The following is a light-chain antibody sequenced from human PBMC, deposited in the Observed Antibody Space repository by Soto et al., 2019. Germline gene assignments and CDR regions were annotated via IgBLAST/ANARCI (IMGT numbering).Light chain of an antibody. J-gene: IGKJ2*01. CDR3: QQRSNWPPVYT. CDR2: DAS. Sequence: EIVLTQSPATLSLSPGERATLSCRASQSVSSYLAWYQQKPGQAPRLLIYDASNRATGIPARFSGSGSGTDFTLTNISLEPEDFAVYYWQQRSNWPPVYTFGQWTKLEIK. V-gene: IGKV3-11*01. CDR1: QSVSSY.